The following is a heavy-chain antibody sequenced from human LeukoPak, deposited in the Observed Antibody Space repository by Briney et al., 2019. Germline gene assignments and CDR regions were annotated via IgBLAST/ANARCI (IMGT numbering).Heavy chain of an antibody. Sequence: SETLSRTCTVSGGSITSSNYYWGWIRQPPGKGLEWIGSFYCSGSTNYNPSLKSRDTISVDTSKNQFSLKLSSVTAAGTAVYYCVYYYGSGSVEYWGQGTLVTVSS. V-gene: IGHV4-39*01. CDR3: VYYYGSGSVEY. CDR1: GGSITSSNYY. CDR2: FYCSGST. J-gene: IGHJ4*02. D-gene: IGHD3-10*01.